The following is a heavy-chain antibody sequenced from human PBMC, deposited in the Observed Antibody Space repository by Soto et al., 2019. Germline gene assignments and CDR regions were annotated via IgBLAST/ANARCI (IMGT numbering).Heavy chain of an antibody. CDR3: AHSGGITIFGVGTLHWFDP. D-gene: IGHD3-3*01. J-gene: IGHJ5*02. CDR1: GFSLSTSGVG. V-gene: IGHV2-5*02. Sequence: SGPTLVNPTQTLTLTCTFSGFSLSTSGVGVGWIRQPPGKALEWLALIYWDDDKRYSPSLKSRLTITKDTSKNQVVLTMTNMDPVDTATYYCAHSGGITIFGVGTLHWFDPWGQGTLVTVSS. CDR2: IYWDDDK.